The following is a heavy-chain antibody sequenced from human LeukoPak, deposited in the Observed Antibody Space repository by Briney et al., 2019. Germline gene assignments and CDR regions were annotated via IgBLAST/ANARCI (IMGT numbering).Heavy chain of an antibody. Sequence: PGRSLRLSCAASGFTFSSYCMHWVRQAPGKGLEWVAVIWYDGSNKYYADSVKGRFTISRDNSKNTLYLQMNSQRAEDTAVYYCARDYTHHASSSPIDSWGQGTLVTVSS. J-gene: IGHJ4*02. V-gene: IGHV3-33*01. CDR2: IWYDGSNK. CDR3: ARDYTHHASSSPIDS. CDR1: GFTFSSYC. D-gene: IGHD6-6*01.